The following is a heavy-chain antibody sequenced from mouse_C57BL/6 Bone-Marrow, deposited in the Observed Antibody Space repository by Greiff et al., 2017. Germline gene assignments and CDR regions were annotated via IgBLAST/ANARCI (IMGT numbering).Heavy chain of an antibody. J-gene: IGHJ3*01. Sequence: EVQGVESGGGLVKPGGSLKLSCAASGFTFSSYAMSWVRQTPEKRLEWVATISDGGSYTYYPDNVKGRFTISRDNAKNNLYLQMSHLKSEDTAMYYCARGHDGYLFAYWGQGTLVTVSA. D-gene: IGHD2-3*01. CDR1: GFTFSSYA. V-gene: IGHV5-4*01. CDR2: ISDGGSYT. CDR3: ARGHDGYLFAY.